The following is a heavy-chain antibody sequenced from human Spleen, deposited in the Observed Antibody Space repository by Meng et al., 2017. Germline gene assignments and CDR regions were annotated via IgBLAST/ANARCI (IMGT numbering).Heavy chain of an antibody. CDR2: IYYSGST. V-gene: IGHV4-39*06. CDR1: GDSIRSTSYY. Sequence: RRLLQESGPGLVKPSKTLSLTCTVSGDSIRSTSYYWGWIRQPPGKGLEWIGSIYYSGSTYYNPSLKSRVTISVDTSKNQFSLKLSSVTAADTAVHYCARQPSYAYTNRQYYFDYWGQGTLVTVSS. J-gene: IGHJ4*02. D-gene: IGHD1-1*01. CDR3: ARQPSYAYTNRQYYFDY.